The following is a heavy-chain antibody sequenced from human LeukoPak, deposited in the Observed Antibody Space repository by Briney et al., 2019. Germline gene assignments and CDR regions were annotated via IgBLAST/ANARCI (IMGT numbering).Heavy chain of an antibody. J-gene: IGHJ4*02. CDR2: ISGSGGST. CDR3: ARGVGDFWSGYPKYYFDY. CDR1: GFTFSSYA. D-gene: IGHD3-3*01. V-gene: IGHV3-23*01. Sequence: GGSLRLSCAASGFTFSSYAMSWVRQAPGKGLEWVSAISGSGGSTYYADSVKGRFTISRDNSKNTLYLQMNSLRAEDTAVYYCARGVGDFWSGYPKYYFDYWGQGTLVTVSS.